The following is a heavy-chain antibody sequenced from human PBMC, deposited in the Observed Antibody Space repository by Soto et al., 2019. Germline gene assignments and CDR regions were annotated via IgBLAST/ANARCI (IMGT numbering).Heavy chain of an antibody. J-gene: IGHJ3*01. CDR1: GFTFNNYG. D-gene: IGHD6-13*01. V-gene: IGHV3-30*18. CDR2: ISNDGSDK. Sequence: QVQLVESGGGVVQPGTSLRLSCAASGFTFNNYGMHWVRQAPGTGLEWVAAISNDGSDKNYADSVKGRLTISRDNSKNTLYLQMDSLRAEDTAVYYCAKDQGIAASHGIDWGQGTMVTVSS. CDR3: AKDQGIAASHGID.